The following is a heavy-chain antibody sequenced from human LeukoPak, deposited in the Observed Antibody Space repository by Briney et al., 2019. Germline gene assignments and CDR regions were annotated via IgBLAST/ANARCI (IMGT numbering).Heavy chain of an antibody. CDR2: IYYSGST. J-gene: IGHJ5*02. CDR1: GSSISNYY. CDR3: VRGVSRYNWFDP. Sequence: SETLSLTCTVSGSSISNYYWGWIRQAPGKGLEWIGSIYYSGSTYYNPSLKSRVTISVDTSKNQFSLKLSSVTAADTAVYYCVRGVSRYNWFDPWGQGTLVTVSS. V-gene: IGHV4-39*07. D-gene: IGHD3-10*01.